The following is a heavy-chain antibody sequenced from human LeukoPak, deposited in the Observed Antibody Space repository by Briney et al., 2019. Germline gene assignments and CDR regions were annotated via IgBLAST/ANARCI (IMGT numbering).Heavy chain of an antibody. Sequence: SVKVSCKTSGGTFSSYAISWVRQAPGQGPEWMGGIIPVSGTTNNAHKFQGRVTITTDESTSTAYMELSSLRSEDTAVYYCARAAQPHYYYYYMDVWGKGTTVTVSS. J-gene: IGHJ6*03. CDR1: GGTFSSYA. CDR3: ARAAQPHYYYYYMDV. D-gene: IGHD2-2*01. CDR2: IIPVSGTT. V-gene: IGHV1-69*05.